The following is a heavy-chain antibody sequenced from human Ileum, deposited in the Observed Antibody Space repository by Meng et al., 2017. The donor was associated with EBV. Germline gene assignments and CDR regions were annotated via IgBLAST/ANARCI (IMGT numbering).Heavy chain of an antibody. CDR2: IYWDDDK. CDR3: AHSLMSTTSLTRYFDS. Sequence: HISLKAAGPAVVTPPQTLQLTCSFSGSSLDTRGVAVAWIRQPPGKALEWLALIYWDDDKRYSLSLRPRLIITEDTSRNQVVLTMTNMDPVDTGTYYCAHSLMSTTSLTRYFDSWGQGTLVTVSS. J-gene: IGHJ4*02. V-gene: IGHV2-5*02. D-gene: IGHD1-1*01. CDR1: GSSLDTRGVA.